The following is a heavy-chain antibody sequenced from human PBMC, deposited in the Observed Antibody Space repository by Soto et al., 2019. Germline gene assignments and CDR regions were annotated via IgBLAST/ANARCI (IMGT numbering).Heavy chain of an antibody. Sequence: EVHLFESGGNLAQPGGSLTLSCAASGFSFAIYAMNWVRQAPGKGLEWVANISGSGGSTYYIDSVKGRFIISRDNAENTLYLQMNSLRVEDTAIYFCAKDAYTNYYFYGMDVWGQGTTVTVSS. D-gene: IGHD4-4*01. V-gene: IGHV3-23*01. CDR2: ISGSGGST. CDR3: AKDAYTNYYFYGMDV. J-gene: IGHJ6*02. CDR1: GFSFAIYA.